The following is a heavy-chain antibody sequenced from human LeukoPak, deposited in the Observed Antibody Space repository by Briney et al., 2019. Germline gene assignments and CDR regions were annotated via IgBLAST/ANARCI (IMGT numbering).Heavy chain of an antibody. Sequence: GGSLRLSCAASGFTFDDYAMHWVRQARGKGLEWVSGISWNSGSIGYADSVKGRFTISRDNAKNSLYLQMNSLRAEDTALYYCAKDTAVAAGFDYWGQGTLVTVSS. D-gene: IGHD6-19*01. CDR1: GFTFDDYA. CDR2: ISWNSGSI. V-gene: IGHV3-9*01. J-gene: IGHJ4*02. CDR3: AKDTAVAAGFDY.